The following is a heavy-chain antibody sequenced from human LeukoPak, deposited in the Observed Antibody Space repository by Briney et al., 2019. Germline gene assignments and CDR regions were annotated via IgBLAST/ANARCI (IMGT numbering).Heavy chain of an antibody. CDR2: INPNSGGT. Sequence: RASVKVSCKASGYTFTGYYMHWVRQAPGQGLEWMGWINPNSGGTNYAQKFQGRVTMTRDTSISTAYMELSRLRSDDTAVYYCARVLDYYVSGTYGFDYWGQGTLVTVSS. J-gene: IGHJ4*02. V-gene: IGHV1-2*02. D-gene: IGHD3-10*01. CDR3: ARVLDYYVSGTYGFDY. CDR1: GYTFTGYY.